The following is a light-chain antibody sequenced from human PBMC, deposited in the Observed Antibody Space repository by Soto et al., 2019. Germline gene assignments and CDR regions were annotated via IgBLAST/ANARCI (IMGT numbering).Light chain of an antibody. CDR1: SSDVGSYNL. CDR2: DVS. J-gene: IGLJ2*01. CDR3: CSYAGSSTVV. Sequence: QSALTQPASVSGSPGQSITISCTGTSSDVGSYNLVSWYQQHPGKAPKLMIYDVSKRPSGVSNRFSGSKSGNTASLTISGLQADDEADYYCCSYAGSSTVVFGGGTKLTVL. V-gene: IGLV2-23*02.